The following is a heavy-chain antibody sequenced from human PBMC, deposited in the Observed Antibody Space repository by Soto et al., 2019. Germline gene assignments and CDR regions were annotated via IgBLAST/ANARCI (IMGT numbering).Heavy chain of an antibody. J-gene: IGHJ4*02. CDR3: LRGNSRYGNFDY. Sequence: GGSLRLSCAASGFTLSSYWMHWVRQAPGKGLVWVSRIKGDGSETNYADSVKGRFTISRDNAKNTLYLQLNSLRAEDTAVYYCLRGNSRYGNFDYWGQGTQVTVSS. D-gene: IGHD5-12*01. V-gene: IGHV3-74*01. CDR1: GFTLSSYW. CDR2: IKGDGSET.